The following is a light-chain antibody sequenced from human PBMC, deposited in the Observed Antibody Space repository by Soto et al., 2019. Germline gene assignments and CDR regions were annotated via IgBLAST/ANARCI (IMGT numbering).Light chain of an antibody. J-gene: IGKJ2*01. Sequence: EIVVTQSPATLSVSPGERVTLSCRASQSVSSSLAWYQQRPGQAPRLLIYDTSTRAPGIAARFSGSGSGTEFTLTISSLQSEDVAVYYCQLYGGSDLFTFGPGTKLEI. CDR1: QSVSSS. CDR2: DTS. V-gene: IGKV3-15*01. CDR3: QLYGGSDLFT.